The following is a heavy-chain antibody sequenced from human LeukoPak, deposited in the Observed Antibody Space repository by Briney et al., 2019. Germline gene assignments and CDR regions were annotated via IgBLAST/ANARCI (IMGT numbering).Heavy chain of an antibody. J-gene: IGHJ3*02. D-gene: IGHD3-22*01. CDR2: IHYSGST. CDR1: GGSISSYY. Sequence: SETLSLTCTVSGGSISSYYWSWIRQPPGKGLEWIGYIHYSGSTNYNHSLKSRVTISVDTSKNQFSLKLSSVTAADTAVYYCARAPEDYYDSSGRKGAFDIWGQGTMVTVSS. CDR3: ARAPEDYYDSSGRKGAFDI. V-gene: IGHV4-59*01.